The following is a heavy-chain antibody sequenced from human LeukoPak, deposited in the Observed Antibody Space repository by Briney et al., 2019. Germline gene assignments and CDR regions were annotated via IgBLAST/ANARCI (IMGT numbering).Heavy chain of an antibody. D-gene: IGHD3-16*01. Sequence: GGSLRLSCAASGFTFSSYGMHWVRQAPGKGLEWVAVIWYDGSNKYYADSVKGRFTISRDNSKNTLYLQMNSLRAEDTAVYYCAKDLGRWVVITFGGVDYWGQGTLVTVSS. CDR3: AKDLGRWVVITFGGVDY. V-gene: IGHV3-30*02. CDR1: GFTFSSYG. CDR2: IWYDGSNK. J-gene: IGHJ4*02.